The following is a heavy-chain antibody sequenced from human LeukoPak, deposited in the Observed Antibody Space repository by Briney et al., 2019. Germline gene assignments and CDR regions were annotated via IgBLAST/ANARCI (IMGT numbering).Heavy chain of an antibody. D-gene: IGHD3-9*01. CDR1: GFTFSSYS. J-gene: IGHJ6*02. CDR2: ISSSSSYI. CDR3: ARDNILTGWVAVHYGMDV. V-gene: IGHV3-21*01. Sequence: GSLRLSCAASGFTFSSYSMNWVRQAPGKGLEWVSSISSSSSYIYYADSVKGRFTISRDNAKNSLYQQMNSLRAEDTAVYYCARDNILTGWVAVHYGMDVWGQGTTVTVSS.